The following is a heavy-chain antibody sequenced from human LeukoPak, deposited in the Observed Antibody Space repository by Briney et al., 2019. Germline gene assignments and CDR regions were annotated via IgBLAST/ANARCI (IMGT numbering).Heavy chain of an antibody. Sequence: GGSLRLSCEASGFTFTTYWMTWVRQAPGKRLKWLANIKQDGSEKYYVDSVKGRFTISRDNAKNSLYLQMNSLRVEDTALYYCARDRHPFGGTYYRDFWGQGTLVTVSS. CDR3: ARDRHPFGGTYYRDF. V-gene: IGHV3-7*04. D-gene: IGHD3-16*01. J-gene: IGHJ4*02. CDR2: IKQDGSEK. CDR1: GFTFTTYW.